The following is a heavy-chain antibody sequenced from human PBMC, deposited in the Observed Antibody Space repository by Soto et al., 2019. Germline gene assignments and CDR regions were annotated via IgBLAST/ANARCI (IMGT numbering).Heavy chain of an antibody. J-gene: IGHJ4*02. Sequence: QVQLVQSGAEVKKPGSSVTVSCKASGGTFSSYAISWVRQAPGQGLEWMGGIIPIFGTANYAQKFQGRVTITADESTSTAYMELSSLRSEDTAVYYCARDEVCSGGSCYVYWGQGTLVTVSS. D-gene: IGHD2-15*01. V-gene: IGHV1-69*01. CDR1: GGTFSSYA. CDR3: ARDEVCSGGSCYVY. CDR2: IIPIFGTA.